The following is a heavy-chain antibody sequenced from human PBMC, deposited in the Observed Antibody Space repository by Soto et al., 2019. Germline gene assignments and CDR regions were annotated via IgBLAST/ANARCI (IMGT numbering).Heavy chain of an antibody. CDR3: ASFEAASSYSDFDY. CDR1: GYTFTSYG. D-gene: IGHD3-22*01. CDR2: ISAYNGNT. J-gene: IGHJ4*02. Sequence: ASVKVSCKASGYTFTSYGISLVRQPPGQGLEWMGWISAYNGNTNYAQKLQGRVTMTTDTSTSTAYMELRSLRSDDTAVYYCASFEAASSYSDFDYWGQGTLVTVSS. V-gene: IGHV1-18*01.